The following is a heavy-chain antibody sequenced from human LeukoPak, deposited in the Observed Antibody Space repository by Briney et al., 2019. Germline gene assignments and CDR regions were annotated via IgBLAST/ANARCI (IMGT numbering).Heavy chain of an antibody. CDR1: GGSISSGGYY. V-gene: IGHV4-31*03. J-gene: IGHJ2*01. CDR3: ARDRYCSGGSCYPHHWYFDL. Sequence: KPSETLSLTCTVSGGSISSGGYYWSWIRQHPGKGLEWIGYIYYSGSTYYNPSLKSRVTISVDTSKNQFSLKLSSVTAADTAVYYCARDRYCSGGSCYPHHWYFDLWGRGTLVTVSS. D-gene: IGHD2-15*01. CDR2: IYYSGST.